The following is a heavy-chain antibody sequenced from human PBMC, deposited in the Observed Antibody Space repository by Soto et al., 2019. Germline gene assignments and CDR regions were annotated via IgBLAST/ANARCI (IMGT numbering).Heavy chain of an antibody. D-gene: IGHD2-21*02. CDR1: GGSFSGYY. V-gene: IGHV4-34*01. CDR3: ARVCGGDCHYGMDV. CDR2: INHSGST. Sequence: QVQLQQWGAGLLKPSETLSLTCAVYGGSFSGYYWSWIRQPPGKGLEWIGEINHSGSTNYNPSLKSRVTISVDTSKNQFSLKLSSVTAADTAVYYCARVCGGDCHYGMDVWGQGTTVTVSS. J-gene: IGHJ6*02.